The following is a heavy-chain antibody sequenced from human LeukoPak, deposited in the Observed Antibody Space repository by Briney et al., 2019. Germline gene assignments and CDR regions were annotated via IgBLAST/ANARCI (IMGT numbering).Heavy chain of an antibody. CDR3: AREGNSGYDWNY. Sequence: GRSLRLSCAASGFTFSSYGMHWVRQCPGKGLEWVAVIWYDGSNKHYADSVKGRFTISRDNSKNTLYLQMNGLRAEDTAVYYCAREGNSGYDWNYWGQGTLVTVSS. J-gene: IGHJ4*02. D-gene: IGHD5-12*01. CDR2: IWYDGSNK. V-gene: IGHV3-33*01. CDR1: GFTFSSYG.